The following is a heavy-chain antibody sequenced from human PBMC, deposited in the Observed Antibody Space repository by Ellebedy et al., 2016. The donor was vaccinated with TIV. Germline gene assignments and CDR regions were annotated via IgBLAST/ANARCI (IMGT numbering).Heavy chain of an antibody. CDR3: AHTITMVRGVITYHYYGMDV. J-gene: IGHJ6*02. D-gene: IGHD3-10*01. Sequence: SGPTLVXPTQPLTLTCTFPGFSLSPSGVGVGWIRQPPGKALEWLALIYWDDDKRYSPSLKSRLTITKDTSKNQVVLTMTNMDPVDTATYYCAHTITMVRGVITYHYYGMDVWGQGTTVTVSS. CDR1: GFSLSPSGVG. V-gene: IGHV2-5*02. CDR2: IYWDDDK.